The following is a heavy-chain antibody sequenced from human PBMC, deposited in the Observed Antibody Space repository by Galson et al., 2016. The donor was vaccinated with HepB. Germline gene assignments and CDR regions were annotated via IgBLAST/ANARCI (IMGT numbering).Heavy chain of an antibody. CDR3: ARLVIDLHYSFHYMDV. CDR1: GYSFTSFW. CDR2: TYPRDSDT. V-gene: IGHV5-51*01. Sequence: QSGAEVKKPGESLKISCKGSGYSFTSFWIGWVRQMPGKGLEWMGITYPRDSDTRYSPSFQGQVTISADKSISTAYLQWSSLKASDTAMYYCARLVIDLHYSFHYMDVWGKGTTVTVSS. J-gene: IGHJ6*03.